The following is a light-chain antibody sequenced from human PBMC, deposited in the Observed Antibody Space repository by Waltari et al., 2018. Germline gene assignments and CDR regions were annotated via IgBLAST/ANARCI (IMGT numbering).Light chain of an antibody. Sequence: EIVLTQSPATLSLSPGERATLSCRASQSVGSSLAWYQQTPGLAPRLLIYDTFNMATGIPARFSGSGSGTDFTLTISSLEPEDFAVYFCQQGRSWPPVTFGQGTRLEIK. CDR1: QSVGSS. CDR2: DTF. V-gene: IGKV3-11*01. CDR3: QQGRSWPPVT. J-gene: IGKJ5*01.